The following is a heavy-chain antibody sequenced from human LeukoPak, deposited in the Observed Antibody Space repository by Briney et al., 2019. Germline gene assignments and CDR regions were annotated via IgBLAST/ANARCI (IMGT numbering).Heavy chain of an antibody. CDR1: GGSFSGYY. CDR2: INHSGST. D-gene: IGHD2-15*01. J-gene: IGHJ5*02. V-gene: IGHV4-34*01. Sequence: SETLSLTCAVYGGSFSGYYWSWIRQPPGKGLEWIGEINHSGSTNYNPSLKSRVTISVDTSKNQFSLKLNSVTPEDTAVYYCARDPWYCSGGSCHLLFDPWGQGTLVTVSS. CDR3: ARDPWYCSGGSCHLLFDP.